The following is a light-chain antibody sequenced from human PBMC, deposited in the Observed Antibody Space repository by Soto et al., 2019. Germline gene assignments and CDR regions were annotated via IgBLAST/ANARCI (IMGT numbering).Light chain of an antibody. Sequence: QLVLTQPPSVSGTRGQRVTISCSGSSSNIGSNTANWYQHLPGTAPKILIYSNNRRPSGVPDRFSGSKSGTSASLAISGLQSEDEADYFCSSYVGNNNLLFGGGTKLTVL. J-gene: IGLJ3*02. CDR2: SNN. V-gene: IGLV1-44*01. CDR3: SSYVGNNNLL. CDR1: SSNIGSNT.